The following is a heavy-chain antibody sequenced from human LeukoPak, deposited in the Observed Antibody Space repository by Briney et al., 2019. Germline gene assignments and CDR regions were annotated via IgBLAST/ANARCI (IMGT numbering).Heavy chain of an antibody. CDR1: GFTFSSYA. J-gene: IGHJ4*02. Sequence: GGSLRLSCAASGFTFSSYAMSWVRQAPGKGLEWVSAISGSGGSTYYADSVKGRFTISRDNSKNTLYLQMNSLRAEDTAVYYCANPHLVVPAAIHLVVGATEDPVSWGQGTLVTVSS. CDR2: ISGSGGST. V-gene: IGHV3-23*01. D-gene: IGHD2-2*02. CDR3: ANPHLVVPAAIHLVVGATEDPVS.